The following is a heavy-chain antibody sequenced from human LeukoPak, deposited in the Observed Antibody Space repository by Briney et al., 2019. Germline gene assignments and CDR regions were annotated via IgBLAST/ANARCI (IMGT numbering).Heavy chain of an antibody. CDR3: AREVSGSSYFDY. D-gene: IGHD1-26*01. CDR1: GFTFSSYA. CDR2: INNVGSST. J-gene: IGHJ4*02. Sequence: GGSLRLSCAASGFTFSSYAMSWVRQAPGKGLVWVSRINNVGSSTTYADSVKGRFTISRDNAKNTLYLQMNSLSAEDTAVYYCAREVSGSSYFDYWGQGTQVTVSS. V-gene: IGHV3-74*01.